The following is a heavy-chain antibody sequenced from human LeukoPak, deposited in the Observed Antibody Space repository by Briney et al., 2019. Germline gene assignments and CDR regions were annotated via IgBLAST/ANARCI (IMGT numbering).Heavy chain of an antibody. CDR2: INGDGGST. V-gene: IGHV3-23*01. J-gene: IGHJ4*02. D-gene: IGHD2-15*01. CDR1: GITFRSYA. CDR3: ARAPKYCSGGNCVDY. Sequence: PGGSLRLSCAASGITFRSYAMSWVRQARGKGLEWVTAINGDGGSTYYADSVKGRFTISRDNARNSLYLQMNSLGDEDTAVYYCARAPKYCSGGNCVDYWGQGTLVTVSS.